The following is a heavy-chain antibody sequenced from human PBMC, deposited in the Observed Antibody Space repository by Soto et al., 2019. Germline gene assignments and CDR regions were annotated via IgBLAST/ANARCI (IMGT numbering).Heavy chain of an antibody. V-gene: IGHV1-2*02. D-gene: IGHD3-10*01. J-gene: IGHJ6*02. CDR1: GYTFTGYY. CDR2: INPNSGGT. Sequence: GASEKVSCKASGYTFTGYYMHWVRQAPGQGLEWMGWINPNSGGTNYAQKFQGRVTMTRDTSISTAYMELSRLRSDDTAVYYCARELWFGELQTYYGMDVWGQGTTVTVSS. CDR3: ARELWFGELQTYYGMDV.